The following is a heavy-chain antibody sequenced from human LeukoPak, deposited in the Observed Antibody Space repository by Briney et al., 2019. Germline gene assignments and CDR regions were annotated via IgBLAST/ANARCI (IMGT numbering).Heavy chain of an antibody. CDR3: ARTPTYYGSGSQHLDY. V-gene: IGHV4-61*01. CDR1: GGSVSSGSYY. Sequence: SETLSLTCTVSGGSVSSGSYYWSWIRQPPGKGLEWIGYIYYSGSTNYNPSLKSRVTISVDTSKNQFSLKLSSVTAADTAVYYCARTPTYYGSGSQHLDYWGQGTLVTVSS. CDR2: IYYSGST. J-gene: IGHJ4*02. D-gene: IGHD3-10*01.